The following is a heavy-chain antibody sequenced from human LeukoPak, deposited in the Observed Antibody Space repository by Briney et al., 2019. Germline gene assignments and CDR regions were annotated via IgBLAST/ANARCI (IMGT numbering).Heavy chain of an antibody. CDR3: AREDGTIVRGVITGGYFQH. CDR1: GGSISSGDYY. D-gene: IGHD3-10*01. V-gene: IGHV4-30-4*01. Sequence: SQTLSLTCTVSGGSISSGDYYWSWIRQPPGAGLEWIGCIYYSGNTYYNPSLKSRVTISVDTSKNQFSLKLSPVTAADTAVYYCAREDGTIVRGVITGGYFQHWGQGTLVTVSS. CDR2: IYYSGNT. J-gene: IGHJ1*01.